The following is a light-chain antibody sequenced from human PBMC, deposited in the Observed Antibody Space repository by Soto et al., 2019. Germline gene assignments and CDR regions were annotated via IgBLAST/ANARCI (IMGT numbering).Light chain of an antibody. CDR1: SGHSTYA. CDR2: VNSDGSH. V-gene: IGLV4-69*01. Sequence: QLVLTQSPSASASLGASVQLTCTLTSGHSTYAIAWHQQPPEKGPRYLMKVNSDGSHSKGAEIPDRFSGSSSGAERYLTISSLQSEDEADYYWQTWCTGPPGVVGGGTKLTVL. J-gene: IGLJ3*02. CDR3: QTWCTGPPGV.